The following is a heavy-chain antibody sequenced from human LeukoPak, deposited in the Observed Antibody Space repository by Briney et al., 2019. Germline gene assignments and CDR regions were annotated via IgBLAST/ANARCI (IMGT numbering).Heavy chain of an antibody. D-gene: IGHD2-15*01. CDR3: AREYCSGGSCYYFDY. V-gene: IGHV4-59*01. J-gene: IGHJ4*02. CDR1: GGSISSYY. CDR2: IYYSGST. Sequence: SETLSLTCTVSGGSISSYYWSWIRQPPWKGLEWIGYIYYSGSTNYNPSLKSRVTISVDTSKNQFSLKLSSVAAADTAVYYCAREYCSGGSCYYFDYWGQGTLVTVSS.